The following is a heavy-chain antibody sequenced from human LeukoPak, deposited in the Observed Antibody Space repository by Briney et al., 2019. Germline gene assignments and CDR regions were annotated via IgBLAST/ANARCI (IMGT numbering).Heavy chain of an antibody. Sequence: SETLSLTCAVSGGSISSSNWWSWVRQPPGKGLEWIGEIYHSGSTNYNPSLKSRVTISVDTSKNQFSLNLTSVTAADTAVYFCARGIVYGSGSYYKAYYFDSWGQGTLVTVSS. CDR3: ARGIVYGSGSYYKAYYFDS. J-gene: IGHJ4*02. CDR2: IYHSGST. V-gene: IGHV4-4*02. CDR1: GGSISSSNW. D-gene: IGHD3-10*01.